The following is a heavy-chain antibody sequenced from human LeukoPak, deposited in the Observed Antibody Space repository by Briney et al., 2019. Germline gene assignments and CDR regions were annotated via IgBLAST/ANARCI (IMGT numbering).Heavy chain of an antibody. V-gene: IGHV3-23*01. CDR3: AKIYGDFIPFDF. D-gene: IGHD4-17*01. CDR2: ISGSGDST. J-gene: IGHJ4*02. Sequence: PGGSLRLSCAASGFTFSSHAMSWVRQAPGKGLEWVSIISGSGDSTYYADSVKGRFTISRDNSKNTRYLQVNSLRAEDTAVYYCAKIYGDFIPFDFWGQGTLVTVSS. CDR1: GFTFSSHA.